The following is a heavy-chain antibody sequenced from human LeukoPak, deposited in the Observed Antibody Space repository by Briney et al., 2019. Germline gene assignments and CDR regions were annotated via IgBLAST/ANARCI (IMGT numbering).Heavy chain of an antibody. D-gene: IGHD3-22*01. CDR2: MNPNSGNT. Sequence: GASVKVSCKASGYTFTSYDINWVRQATGQGLEWMGWMNPNSGNTGYAQKFQGRVTMTRNTSISTAYMELSSLRSEDTAVYYCARGRGSESYYYDSSGYYWGQGTLVTVSS. V-gene: IGHV1-8*01. CDR3: ARGRGSESYYYDSSGYY. J-gene: IGHJ4*02. CDR1: GYTFTSYD.